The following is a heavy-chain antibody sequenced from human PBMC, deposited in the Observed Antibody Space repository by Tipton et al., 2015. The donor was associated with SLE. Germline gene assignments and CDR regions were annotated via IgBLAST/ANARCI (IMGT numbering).Heavy chain of an antibody. D-gene: IGHD3-3*01. CDR2: ISYSGRT. V-gene: IGHV4-39*07. Sequence: TLSLTCSVSGGSIRDYPYRWAWIRQSPGKGLEWIGSISYSGRTYYNPSLKSRVTISHDTSKDQFSLKVTSVTAADTAVYFCARAFTYDYWSADSGTPSLAYFDYWGHGTLVTVSS. CDR3: ARAFTYDYWSADSGTPSLAYFDY. CDR1: GGSIRDYPYR. J-gene: IGHJ4*01.